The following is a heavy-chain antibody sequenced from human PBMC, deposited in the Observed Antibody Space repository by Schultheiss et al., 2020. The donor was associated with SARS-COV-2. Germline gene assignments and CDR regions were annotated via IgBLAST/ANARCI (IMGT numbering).Heavy chain of an antibody. CDR2: INPSGGST. Sequence: KISCKASGYTFSIYGIIWVRQAPGQGLEWMGIINPSGGSTSYAQKFQGRVTITADESTSTAYMELSSLRSEDTAVYYCARSFEWQLASGYYYYYGMDVWGQGTTVTVSS. J-gene: IGHJ6*02. CDR1: GYTFSIYG. CDR3: ARSFEWQLASGYYYYYGMDV. V-gene: IGHV1-69*11. D-gene: IGHD6-6*01.